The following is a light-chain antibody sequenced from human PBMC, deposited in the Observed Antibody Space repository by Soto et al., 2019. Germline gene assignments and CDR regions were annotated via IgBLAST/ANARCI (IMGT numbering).Light chain of an antibody. CDR1: QSVNTRY. CDR3: QQYGTSPYT. J-gene: IGKJ2*01. CDR2: GAS. Sequence: EIVLTQSPGTLSLSPGDRATLSCRASQSVNTRYLAWYQQKPGQAPSLLIYGASSRATGIPDRFSGSGSGTDFTLTISRLEPEDFAVYYCQQYGTSPYTFGQGTKLEIK. V-gene: IGKV3-20*01.